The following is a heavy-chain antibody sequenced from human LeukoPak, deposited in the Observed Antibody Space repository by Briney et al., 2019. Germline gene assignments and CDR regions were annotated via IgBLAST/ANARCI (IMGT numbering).Heavy chain of an antibody. CDR1: GYTFTGYY. D-gene: IGHD6-13*01. CDR2: INPNSGGT. CDR3: ARALAGAGSEDFDY. J-gene: IGHJ4*02. V-gene: IGHV1-2*02. Sequence: ASVKVSCKASGYTFTGYYMHWVRQAPGQGLEWMGWINPNSGGTNYAQKFQGRVTMTRDTSISTAYMELSRLRSDDTAVYYCARALAGAGSEDFDYWGQGTLVTVSS.